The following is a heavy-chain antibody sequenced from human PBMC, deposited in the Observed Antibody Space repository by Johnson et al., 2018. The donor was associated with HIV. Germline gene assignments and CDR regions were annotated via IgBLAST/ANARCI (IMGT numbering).Heavy chain of an antibody. J-gene: IGHJ3*02. D-gene: IGHD3-22*01. CDR1: GFTFSSYG. CDR2: IRYDGSNK. Sequence: QVQLVESGGGVVQPGGSLRLSCAASGFTFSSYGMHWVRQAPGKGLEWVAFIRYDGSNKYYADSVKGRFTISRDNSKNTLYLQMNSLRAEDTAVYYCARGQGYYYDSSGPTLNAFDICGQGTMVTVSS. V-gene: IGHV3-30*02. CDR3: ARGQGYYYDSSGPTLNAFDI.